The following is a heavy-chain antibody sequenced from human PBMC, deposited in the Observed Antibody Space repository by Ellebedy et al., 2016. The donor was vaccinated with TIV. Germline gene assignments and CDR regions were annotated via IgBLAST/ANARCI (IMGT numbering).Heavy chain of an antibody. CDR3: ARLFQRSSGY. V-gene: IGHV3-43*01. J-gene: IGHJ4*02. Sequence: GESLKISXAASGFIFDDYSMHWVRQAPGKGLEWVSVISWDGASTYYTDSVKGRFTISRDNSKNSLFLQMNSLRTDDTALYYCARLFQRSSGYWGQGTLVTVSS. CDR2: ISWDGAST. D-gene: IGHD6-6*01. CDR1: GFIFDDYS.